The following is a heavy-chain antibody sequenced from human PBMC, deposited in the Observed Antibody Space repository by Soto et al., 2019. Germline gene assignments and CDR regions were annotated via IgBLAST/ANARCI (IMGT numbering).Heavy chain of an antibody. CDR2: IKQDGSEK. Sequence: WGSLRLSCAASGITCSNYWMTWLRQAPGKGLEWVANIKQDGSEKYYVDSVKGRFTISRDNAKNSLFLQMNSLRAEDTAMYYCASRPSAVVYHGVFDYWGQGALVTVSS. CDR3: ASRPSAVVYHGVFDY. J-gene: IGHJ4*02. CDR1: GITCSNYW. V-gene: IGHV3-7*03. D-gene: IGHD3-10*01.